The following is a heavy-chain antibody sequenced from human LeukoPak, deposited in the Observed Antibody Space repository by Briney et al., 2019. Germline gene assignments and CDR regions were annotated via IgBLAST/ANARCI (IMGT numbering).Heavy chain of an antibody. D-gene: IGHD6-19*01. CDR2: MYNNGNT. CDR3: ARHTPPVSSSGWYTYYYYGMDV. V-gene: IGHV3-66*04. Sequence: GGSLRLSCAASGLTVSSKYMSWVRQAPGKGLEWVSVMYNNGNTHYADSVKGRFTISRDNAKNTLYLQMNSLRPEDTAVYYCARHTPPVSSSGWYTYYYYGMDVWGQGTTVTVSS. CDR1: GLTVSSKY. J-gene: IGHJ6*02.